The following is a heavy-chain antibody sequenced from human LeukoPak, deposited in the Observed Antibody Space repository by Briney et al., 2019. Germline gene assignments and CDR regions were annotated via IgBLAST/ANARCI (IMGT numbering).Heavy chain of an antibody. V-gene: IGHV3-30*18. Sequence: GGSLRLSCAASGFTFSSYGTHGVRQAPGKGLEWVAVISYDGSNKYYADSVKGRFTISRDNSKSTLYLQMNSLRAEDTAVYYCAKDGTIAAAGTTGIDYWGQGTLVTVSS. CDR2: ISYDGSNK. CDR3: AKDGTIAAAGTTGIDY. CDR1: GFTFSSYG. J-gene: IGHJ4*02. D-gene: IGHD6-13*01.